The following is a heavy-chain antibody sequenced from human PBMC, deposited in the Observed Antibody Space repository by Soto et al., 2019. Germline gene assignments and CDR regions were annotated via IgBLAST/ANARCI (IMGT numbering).Heavy chain of an antibody. V-gene: IGHV4-28*01. D-gene: IGHD1-26*01. CDR1: GYSISSSNW. Sequence: SETLSLTCAVSGYSISSSNWWGWIRQPPGKGLEWIGYIYYSGTTYYNPSLKSRVTMSVDTSKNQFSLKLTSVTAVDTAVYYCAGREIQGPINYWGQGTLVTVSS. CDR3: AGREIQGPINY. CDR2: IYYSGTT. J-gene: IGHJ4*02.